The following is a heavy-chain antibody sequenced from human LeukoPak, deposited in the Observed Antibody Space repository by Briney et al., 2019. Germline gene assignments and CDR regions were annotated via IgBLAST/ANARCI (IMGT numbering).Heavy chain of an antibody. Sequence: SETLSLTRTVSGGSISTNYLSWIRQPPGKGLEWLGYIYYSGSTKYNPSLQSRVTMSMDTSKNQLALKLSSVTAADTAVYYCARYISSGSQTGFDYWGQGARVTVSS. J-gene: IGHJ4*02. CDR2: IYYSGST. CDR1: GGSISTNY. D-gene: IGHD3-22*01. V-gene: IGHV4-59*08. CDR3: ARYISSGSQTGFDY.